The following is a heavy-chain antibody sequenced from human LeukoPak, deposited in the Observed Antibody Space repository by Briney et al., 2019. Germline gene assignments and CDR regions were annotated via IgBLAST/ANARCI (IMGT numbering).Heavy chain of an antibody. V-gene: IGHV1-69*13. CDR2: IIPIFGTA. J-gene: IGHJ4*02. D-gene: IGHD5-24*01. CDR1: GYTFTSYG. CDR3: ARDGGRDGYND. Sequence: SVKVSCKASGYTFTSYGISWVRQAPGQGLEWMGGIIPIFGTANYAQKFQGRVTITADESTSTAYMELSSLRSEDTAVYYCARDGGRDGYNDWGQGTLVTVSS.